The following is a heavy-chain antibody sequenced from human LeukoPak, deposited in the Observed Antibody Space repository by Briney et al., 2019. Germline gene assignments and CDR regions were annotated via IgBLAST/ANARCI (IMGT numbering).Heavy chain of an antibody. CDR2: ISGSGGST. CDR1: GFTFSSYA. J-gene: IGHJ4*02. D-gene: IGHD2-15*01. V-gene: IGHV3-23*01. Sequence: PGGSLRLSCAASGFTFSSYAMSWVRQAPGRGLEWVSAISGSGGSTYYADSVKGRFTISRDNSKNTLYLQMNSLRAEDTAVYYCAKGYRQIYYEDIVVVVAATPDYWGQGTLVTVSS. CDR3: AKGYRQIYYEDIVVVVAATPDY.